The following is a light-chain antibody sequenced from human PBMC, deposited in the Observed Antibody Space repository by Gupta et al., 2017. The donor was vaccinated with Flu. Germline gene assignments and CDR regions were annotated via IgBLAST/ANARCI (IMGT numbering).Light chain of an antibody. J-gene: IGLJ1*01. CDR3: QVWDSTNDHRV. CDR2: DDF. Sequence: GGNNIGSKSVHWYQQRPGQAPVLVVFDDFDRPSGIPERFSGSNSGNTATLTISGVEAGDEADYYCQVWDSTNDHRVFGAGTKVTVL. V-gene: IGLV3-21*02. CDR1: NIGSKS.